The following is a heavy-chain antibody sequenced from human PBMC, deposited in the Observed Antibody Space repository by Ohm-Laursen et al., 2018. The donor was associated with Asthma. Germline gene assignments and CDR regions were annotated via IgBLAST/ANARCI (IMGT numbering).Heavy chain of an antibody. CDR3: ARGNYDSSARSVLYYYYGMDV. V-gene: IGHV4-31*03. CDR2: IYYIGST. CDR1: GGSITSVNYF. J-gene: IGHJ6*02. D-gene: IGHD3-22*01. Sequence: SQTLSLTCTVSGGSITSVNYFWSWIRQHPGGGLEWIAYIYYIGSTFYNPSLESRATISRDTSRNQFSLKLTSVTAADTAVYYCARGNYDSSARSVLYYYYGMDVWGQGTTVTVSS.